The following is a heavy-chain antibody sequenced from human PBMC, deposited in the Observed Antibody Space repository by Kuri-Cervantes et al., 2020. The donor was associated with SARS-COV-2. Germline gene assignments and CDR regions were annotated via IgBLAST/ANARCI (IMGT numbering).Heavy chain of an antibody. J-gene: IGHJ4*02. CDR2: IIPNFGTA. D-gene: IGHD1-26*01. V-gene: IGHV1-69*13. Sequence: SVKVSCKASGGTFSSYAISWVRQAPGQGLEWMGGIIPNFGTANYAQKLQGRVTITANESTSTAYMELSSLISEDTAVYYCARGAELELLFYWGQGTLVTVSS. CDR1: GGTFSSYA. CDR3: ARGAELELLFY.